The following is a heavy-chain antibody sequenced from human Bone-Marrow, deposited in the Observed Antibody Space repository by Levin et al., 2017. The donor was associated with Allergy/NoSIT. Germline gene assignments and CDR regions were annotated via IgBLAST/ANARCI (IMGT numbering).Heavy chain of an antibody. J-gene: IGHJ6*02. CDR1: GYTFTTYG. CDR3: ARGHFPYYYYGMDV. CDR2: VSAYSGNT. Sequence: GGSLRLSCKASGYTFTTYGLTWVRQAPGQGLEWVGWVSAYSGNTNYALNLQDRVTMTTDTATNTAYMELTSLRSDDTAIYYCARGHFPYYYYGMDVWGQGTTVVVSS. V-gene: IGHV1-18*01.